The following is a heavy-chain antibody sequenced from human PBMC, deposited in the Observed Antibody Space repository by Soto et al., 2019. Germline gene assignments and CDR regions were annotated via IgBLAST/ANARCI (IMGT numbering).Heavy chain of an antibody. CDR1: GDSITNNKW. Sequence: PSETLSLTCSVSGDSITNNKWWSWVRQPPGKGLEWIGEMHHSGSIHYNAPLKSRATISVDKSRNQFSLHLTSVTAADTAVYYCARRYGSCFDYWGQGTLVTVSS. CDR2: MHHSGSI. J-gene: IGHJ4*02. CDR3: ARRYGSCFDY. V-gene: IGHV4-4*02. D-gene: IGHD5-18*01.